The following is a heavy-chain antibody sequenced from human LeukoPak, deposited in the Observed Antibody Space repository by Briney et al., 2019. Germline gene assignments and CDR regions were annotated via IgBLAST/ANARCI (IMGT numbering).Heavy chain of an antibody. D-gene: IGHD5-24*01. V-gene: IGHV4-39*01. CDR2: IYYSGST. Sequence: PSETLSLTCTVSGGSISSSSYYWGWIRQPPGKGLEWIGSIYYSGSTYYNPSLKSRVTISVDTSKNQFSLKLSSVTAADTAVYYCASSRRDGYNWAPRQSFQHWGQGTLVTVSS. CDR3: ASSRRDGYNWAPRQSFQH. CDR1: GGSISSSSYY. J-gene: IGHJ1*01.